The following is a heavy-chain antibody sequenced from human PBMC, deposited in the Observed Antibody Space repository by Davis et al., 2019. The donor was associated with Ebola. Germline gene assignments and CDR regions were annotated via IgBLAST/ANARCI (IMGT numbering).Heavy chain of an antibody. Sequence: HTGGSLRLSCADSVITFSSYAMTWVRQAPGKGLVWVSHINGAGDNTNYADSVKGRFTISRDNAKNTLYLQMNSLRAEDTAVYYCARASVTTSGGMDVWGQGTTVTVSS. J-gene: IGHJ6*02. CDR3: ARASVTTSGGMDV. V-gene: IGHV3-74*01. D-gene: IGHD4-17*01. CDR2: INGAGDNT. CDR1: VITFSSYA.